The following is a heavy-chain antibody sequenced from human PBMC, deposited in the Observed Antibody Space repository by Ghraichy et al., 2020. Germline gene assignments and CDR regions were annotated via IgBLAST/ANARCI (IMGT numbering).Heavy chain of an antibody. CDR2: ISSSSSYI. Sequence: GGSLRLSCAASGFTFSSYSMNWVRQAPGKGLEWVSSISSSSSYIYYADSVKGRFTISRDNAKNSLYLQMNSLRAEDTAVYYCARDEFTIFGVVITGPHFDYWGQGTLVTVSS. D-gene: IGHD3-3*01. CDR1: GFTFSSYS. CDR3: ARDEFTIFGVVITGPHFDY. V-gene: IGHV3-21*01. J-gene: IGHJ4*02.